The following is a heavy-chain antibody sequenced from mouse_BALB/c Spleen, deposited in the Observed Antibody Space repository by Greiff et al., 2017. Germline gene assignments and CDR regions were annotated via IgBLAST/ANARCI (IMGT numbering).Heavy chain of an antibody. CDR1: GFTFSSYG. D-gene: IGHD2-1*01. V-gene: IGHV5-6-3*01. CDR3: ARDDIYYGIYYAMDY. Sequence: DVHLVESGGGLVQPGGSLKLSCAASGFTFSSYGMSWVRQTPDKRLELVATINSNGGSTYYPDSVKGRFTISRDNAKNTLYLQMSSLKSEDTAMYYCARDDIYYGIYYAMDYWGQGTSVTVSS. J-gene: IGHJ4*01. CDR2: INSNGGST.